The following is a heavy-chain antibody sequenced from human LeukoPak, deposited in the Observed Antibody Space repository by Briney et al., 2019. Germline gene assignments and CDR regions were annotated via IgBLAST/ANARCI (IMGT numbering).Heavy chain of an antibody. CDR2: IYYSGST. D-gene: IGHD2-2*02. J-gene: IGHJ6*03. CDR1: GGSISSSSYY. Sequence: PSETLSLTCTVSGGSISSSSYYWGWIRQPPGKGLEWIGSIYYSGSTYYNPSLKSRVTISVDTSKNQFSLKLSSVTAADTAAYYCARQTADCSSTSCYTWGYYYYYYMDVWGKGTTVTVSS. V-gene: IGHV4-39*01. CDR3: ARQTADCSSTSCYTWGYYYYYYMDV.